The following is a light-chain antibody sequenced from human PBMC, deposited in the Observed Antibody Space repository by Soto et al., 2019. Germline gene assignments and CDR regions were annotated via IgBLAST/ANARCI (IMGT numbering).Light chain of an antibody. CDR1: GSNIGSNY. J-gene: IGLJ2*01. CDR2: RND. CDR3: AAWNDSMSVAV. Sequence: QSVLTQPPSASGTPGQRVTISCSGSGSNIGSNYVYWYQQLPGLAPKVLIYRNDQRPPGVPDRISGSKSGTSASLAIIGLRSEDEAEYHCAAWNDSMSVAVFGGGTEVTVL. V-gene: IGLV1-47*01.